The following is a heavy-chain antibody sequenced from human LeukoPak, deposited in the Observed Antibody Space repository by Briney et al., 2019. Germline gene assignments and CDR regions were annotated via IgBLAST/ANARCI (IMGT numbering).Heavy chain of an antibody. V-gene: IGHV3-53*01. CDR2: ISSDGST. D-gene: IGHD5-18*01. J-gene: IGHJ4*02. CDR3: ARGLDTSPGVDY. Sequence: GGSLRLSCAASGFTVSSNYVNWVRQAPGKGLEWVSVISSDGSTSYADSVKGRFTISRDKSKNSVYLQMSSLRDEDTAVYYCARGLDTSPGVDYWGQGTLVTVSS. CDR1: GFTVSSNY.